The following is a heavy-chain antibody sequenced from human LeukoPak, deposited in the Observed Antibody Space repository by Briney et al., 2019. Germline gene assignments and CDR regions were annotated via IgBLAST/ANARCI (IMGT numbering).Heavy chain of an antibody. J-gene: IGHJ3*02. CDR2: IYTSGST. CDR1: GGSISSGSYY. Sequence: SETLSLTCTVSGGSISSGSYYWSWIRQPAGKGLEWIGRIYTSGSTNYNPSLKSRVTISVDTSKNQFSLKLSSVTAADTAVYYCAADSSGYADAFDIWGQGTMVTVSS. V-gene: IGHV4-61*02. CDR3: AADSSGYADAFDI. D-gene: IGHD3-22*01.